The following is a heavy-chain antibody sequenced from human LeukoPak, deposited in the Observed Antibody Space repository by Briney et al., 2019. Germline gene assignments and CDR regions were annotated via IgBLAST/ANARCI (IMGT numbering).Heavy chain of an antibody. Sequence: SETLSLTCTVSGGSISGYYWSWIRQPPGKGLEWLGYIYSGGSTNYNPSLKSRVTISVDTSKNQFSLKLNSVTAADTAVYYCARHVAVGETAWGQGTLVTVSS. J-gene: IGHJ5*02. CDR2: IYSGGST. CDR3: ARHVAVGETA. V-gene: IGHV4-59*01. D-gene: IGHD1-26*01. CDR1: GGSISGYY.